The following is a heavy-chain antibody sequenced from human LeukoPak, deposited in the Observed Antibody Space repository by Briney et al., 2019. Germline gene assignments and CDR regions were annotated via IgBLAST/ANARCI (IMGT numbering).Heavy chain of an antibody. J-gene: IGHJ4*02. Sequence: PSETLSLTCSVSSGSIIGSTYYCYLSHQPPKEGLGLSGSISYVCTTFYNPSLQSRVTISVDTSKKQFSLKLSCLTAADTALSYCASRNHISMIIVIPPFDFWGLGILVTVYS. V-gene: IGHV4-39*01. CDR3: ASRNHISMIIVIPPFDF. CDR2: ISYVCTT. CDR1: SGSIIGSTYY. D-gene: IGHD3-22*01.